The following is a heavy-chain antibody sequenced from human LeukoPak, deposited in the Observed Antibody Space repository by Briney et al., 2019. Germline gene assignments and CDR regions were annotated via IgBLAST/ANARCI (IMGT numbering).Heavy chain of an antibody. CDR2: INPDGSET. CDR1: GDTFARSW. CDR3: GVVY. J-gene: IGHJ4*02. D-gene: IGHD2-21*01. Sequence: GGSLRLSCAASGDTFARSWMNWVRQAPGKGLEWLANINPDGSETYYVDSLKGRFTISRDNARNLLFLQMNSLRAEGTALYYCGVVYWGQGSPVTVSS. V-gene: IGHV3-7*01.